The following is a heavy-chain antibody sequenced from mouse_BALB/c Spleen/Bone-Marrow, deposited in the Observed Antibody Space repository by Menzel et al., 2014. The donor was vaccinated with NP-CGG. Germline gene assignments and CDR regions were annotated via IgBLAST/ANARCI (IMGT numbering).Heavy chain of an antibody. CDR3: TRVITTGSAWFAY. CDR1: GYTFTSYW. J-gene: IGHJ3*01. V-gene: IGHV1-5*01. D-gene: IGHD2-4*01. Sequence: EVHLQQSGTVLARPGASVKMSCKASGYTFTSYWMHWVKQRPGQGLEWIGAIYPGNSDTSYNQKFKGKAKLTAVTSTSTAYMELSSLTNEDSAVYYCTRVITTGSAWFAYWGQGTLVTVSA. CDR2: IYPGNSDT.